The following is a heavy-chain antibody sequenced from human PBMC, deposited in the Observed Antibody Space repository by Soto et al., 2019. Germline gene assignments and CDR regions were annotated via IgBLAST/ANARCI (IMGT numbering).Heavy chain of an antibody. D-gene: IGHD2-8*01. CDR2: INHSGST. J-gene: IGHJ3*02. CDR1: GGSFSGYY. Sequence: SETLSLTCAVYGGSFSGYYWSWIRQPPGKGLEWIGEINHSGSTNYNPSLKSRVTISVDTSKNQFSLKLSSVTAADTAVYYCARHLSPNGDDAFDIWGQGTMVTVSS. CDR3: ARHLSPNGDDAFDI. V-gene: IGHV4-34*01.